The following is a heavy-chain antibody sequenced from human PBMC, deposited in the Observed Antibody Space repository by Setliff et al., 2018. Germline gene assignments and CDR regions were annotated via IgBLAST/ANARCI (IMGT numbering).Heavy chain of an antibody. CDR3: VRDAGDGYGVDAYAGGGFDF. Sequence: SETLSLTCAVSGSAISSGHYWGWIRQPPGKGLEWIGSFRPSGKTYYNPSLNSRVTISVDTSKKQFSLKVTSVTAADTAVYYCVRDAGDGYGVDAYAGGGFDFWGQGTMGTVS. D-gene: IGHD4-17*01. CDR2: FRPSGKT. CDR1: GSAISSGHY. J-gene: IGHJ3*01. V-gene: IGHV4-38-2*02.